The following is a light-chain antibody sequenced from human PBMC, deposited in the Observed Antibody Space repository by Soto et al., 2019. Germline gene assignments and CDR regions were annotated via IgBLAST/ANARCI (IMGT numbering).Light chain of an antibody. CDR2: EVT. Sequence: LTQPASVSGSPGQSITISCTGTGSDVGGYDYVSWYQHHPGKAPKVMIYEVTNRPSGVSNRFSGSKSGNTASLTISGLLAEDEADYYCSSYTSSSTYVFGTGTKVTVL. V-gene: IGLV2-14*01. CDR3: SSYTSSSTYV. J-gene: IGLJ1*01. CDR1: GSDVGGYDY.